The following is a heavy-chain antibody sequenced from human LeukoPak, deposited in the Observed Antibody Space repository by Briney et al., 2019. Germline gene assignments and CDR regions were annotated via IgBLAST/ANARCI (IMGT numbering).Heavy chain of an antibody. CDR1: GYTFTSYD. V-gene: IGHV1-8*01. D-gene: IGHD5-18*01. CDR2: MNPNSGNT. J-gene: IGHJ5*02. Sequence: ASVKVSCKASGYTFTSYDINWVRQATGQGLEWMGWMNPNSGNTGYAQKFQGRVTMTRNTSISTAYMELSSLRSEAAAVDYCARGGGYTTGFDPWGQGTLVTVAS. CDR3: ARGGGYTTGFDP.